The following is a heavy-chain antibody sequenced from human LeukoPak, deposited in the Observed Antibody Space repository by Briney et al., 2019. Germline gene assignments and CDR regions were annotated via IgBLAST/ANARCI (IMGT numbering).Heavy chain of an antibody. CDR2: ITSSSSYI. V-gene: IGHV3-21*01. CDR3: ARVSGESRDY. Sequence: GGSLRLSCAASGFTFSSYTMNWVRQAPGKGLEWVSSITSSSSYIFYADSVKGRFTISRDNAKNSLYLQMNSLRAEDTAVYYCARVSGESRDYWGQGTLVTVSS. CDR1: GFTFSSYT. D-gene: IGHD3-10*02. J-gene: IGHJ4*02.